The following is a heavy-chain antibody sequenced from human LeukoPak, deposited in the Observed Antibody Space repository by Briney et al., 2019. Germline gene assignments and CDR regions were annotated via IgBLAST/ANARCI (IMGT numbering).Heavy chain of an antibody. CDR1: GFTFSSYA. V-gene: IGHV3-30-3*02. D-gene: IGHD3-3*02. CDR3: AKHFLGTAIDY. Sequence: PGRSLRLSCAASGFTFSSYAMHWVRQAPGKGLEWVAVISYDGSNKYYADSVKGRFTISRDNSRNTLYLQMNSLRAEDTAVYYCAKHFLGTAIDYWGQGTLVTVSS. CDR2: ISYDGSNK. J-gene: IGHJ4*02.